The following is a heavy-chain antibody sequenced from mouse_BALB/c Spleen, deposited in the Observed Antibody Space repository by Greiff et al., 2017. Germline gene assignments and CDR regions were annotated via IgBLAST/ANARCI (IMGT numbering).Heavy chain of an antibody. J-gene: IGHJ3*01. CDR2: ISTYYGDA. Sequence: VQLQESGAELVRPGVSVKISCKGSGYTFTDYAMHWVKQSHAKSLEWIGVISTYYGDASYNQKFKGKATMTVDKSSSTAYMELARLTSEDSAIYYCARGARATSLAYWGQGTLVTVSA. V-gene: IGHV1S137*01. D-gene: IGHD3-1*01. CDR1: GYTFTDYA. CDR3: ARGARATSLAY.